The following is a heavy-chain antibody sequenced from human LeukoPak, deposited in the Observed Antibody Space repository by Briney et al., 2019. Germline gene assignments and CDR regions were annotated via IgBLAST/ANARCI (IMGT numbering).Heavy chain of an antibody. V-gene: IGHV1-24*01. CDR3: ATAGVSPLTNELFDI. Sequence: ASVKVSCKVSGYTLTELSMHWVRQAPGKGLEWMGGFDPEDGETIYAQKFQGRVTMTGDTSTDTAYMELSSLRSEDTAVYYCATAGVSPLTNELFDIWGQGTMVTVSS. CDR2: FDPEDGET. CDR1: GYTLTELS. J-gene: IGHJ3*02. D-gene: IGHD2-8*01.